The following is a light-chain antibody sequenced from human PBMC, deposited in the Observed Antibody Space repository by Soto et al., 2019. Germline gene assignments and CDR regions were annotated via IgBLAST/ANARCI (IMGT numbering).Light chain of an antibody. CDR2: WAS. V-gene: IGKV4-1*01. J-gene: IGKJ2*01. CDR1: QSVLYSSNNNNY. CDR3: QQYYNVPYT. Sequence: DIVMTQSPDSLAVSLGERATINCKSSQSVLYSSNNNNYLAWYQQLPGQPPKLLIYWASIRRSGVPDRFSGSGSGTDFTLTISSLQAEDVAVYYCQQYYNVPYTFGQGTKLEIK.